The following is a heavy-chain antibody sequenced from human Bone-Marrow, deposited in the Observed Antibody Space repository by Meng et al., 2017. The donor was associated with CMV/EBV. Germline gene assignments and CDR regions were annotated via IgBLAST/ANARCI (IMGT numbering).Heavy chain of an antibody. CDR1: GYTFTGYY. V-gene: IGHV1-2*02. D-gene: IGHD6-6*01. CDR2: INPNSGGT. J-gene: IGHJ4*02. Sequence: VRLGHAGAKMKKPGASGKVSSKAPGYTFTGYYMHWVRQAPGQGLEGMGWINPNSGGTNYAQKFQGRVTMTRDTSISTAYMELSRLRSDDTAVYYCARGVAAPDYWGQGTLVTVSS. CDR3: ARGVAAPDY.